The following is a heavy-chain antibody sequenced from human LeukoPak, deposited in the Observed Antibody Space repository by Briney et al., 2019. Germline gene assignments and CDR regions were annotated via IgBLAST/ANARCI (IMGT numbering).Heavy chain of an antibody. Sequence: GGSLRLSCAASGFTFDDYAMHWVRQAPGKGLEWVSGISWNSGSIGYADSVKGRFTISRDNAKNSLYLQMNSLRAEDTALYYCAKSDYYDSSGYYPIDYWGQGTLVTVSS. CDR1: GFTFDDYA. CDR2: ISWNSGSI. CDR3: AKSDYYDSSGYYPIDY. D-gene: IGHD3-22*01. V-gene: IGHV3-9*01. J-gene: IGHJ4*02.